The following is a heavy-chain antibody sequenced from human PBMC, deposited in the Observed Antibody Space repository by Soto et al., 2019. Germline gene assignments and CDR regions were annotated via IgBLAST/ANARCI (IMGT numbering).Heavy chain of an antibody. CDR2: IFSNDEK. J-gene: IGHJ4*02. V-gene: IGHV2-26*01. D-gene: IGHD1-26*01. CDR3: ARHGRGVGARPLDY. CDR1: GFSLSNARMG. Sequence: QVTLKESGPVLVKPTETLTLTCTVSGFSLSNARMGVSWIRQPPGKALEWLAHIFSNDEKSYSTSLKRRLTISKDTSKSQVVLTMTNMDPVDTATYYCARHGRGVGARPLDYWGQGTLVTVSS.